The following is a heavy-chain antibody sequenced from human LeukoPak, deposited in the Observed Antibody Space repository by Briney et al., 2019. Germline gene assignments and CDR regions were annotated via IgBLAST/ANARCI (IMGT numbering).Heavy chain of an antibody. CDR2: IIPILGIA. V-gene: IGHV1-69*04. CDR1: GGTFSSYA. J-gene: IGHJ4*02. CDR3: ARNRWLQPRDLDY. D-gene: IGHD5-24*01. Sequence: GASVKVSCKASGGTFSSYAISWVRQAPGQGLEWMGRIIPILGIANYAQKFQGRVTITADKSTSTAYMELSSLRSDDTAVYYCARNRWLQPRDLDYWGQGTLVTVSS.